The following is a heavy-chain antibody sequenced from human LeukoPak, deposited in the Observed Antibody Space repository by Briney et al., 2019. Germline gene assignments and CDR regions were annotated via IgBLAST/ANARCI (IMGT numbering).Heavy chain of an antibody. CDR1: GITLSNYG. Sequence: PGGSLRLSCAVSGITLSNYGMSWVRQAPGKGLEWVAGISDSGGRTNYAGSVKGRFTISRDNSKNTLYLQMNSLRAEDTAVYYCAKDSFDCSSTSCYARYFDYWGQGTLVTVSS. CDR3: AKDSFDCSSTSCYARYFDY. J-gene: IGHJ4*02. V-gene: IGHV3-23*01. D-gene: IGHD2-2*01. CDR2: ISDSGGRT.